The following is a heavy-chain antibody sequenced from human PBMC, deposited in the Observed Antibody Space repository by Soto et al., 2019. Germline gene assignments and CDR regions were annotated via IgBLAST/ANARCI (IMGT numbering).Heavy chain of an antibody. Sequence: SETLSLTCAVYGGSFSGYYWTWIRQPPGTGLEWIGEINHSGSTNYNPSLKSRVTISVDTSKNQFSLKVNSVTAADTAVYYCARGEGAAPGILPAAINWFDPWGQGTMVTVSS. CDR3: ARGEGAAPGILPAAINWFDP. CDR1: GGSFSGYY. V-gene: IGHV4-34*01. CDR2: INHSGST. J-gene: IGHJ5*02. D-gene: IGHD2-2*02.